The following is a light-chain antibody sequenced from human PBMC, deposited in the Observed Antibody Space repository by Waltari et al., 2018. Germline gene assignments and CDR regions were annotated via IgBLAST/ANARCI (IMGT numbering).Light chain of an antibody. CDR1: AIISNDH. J-gene: IGKJ4*01. CDR3: HQYGSPPLT. V-gene: IGKV3-20*01. CDR2: GAS. Sequence: EIVLTQFPDTLSLSPGERVALSCRASAIISNDHLSWYQQQPGQAPRLHIYGASRRATSVPDRFSGSGSGTDFTLTISRLEPEDFAFYYCHQYGSPPLTFGGGVKVEIK.